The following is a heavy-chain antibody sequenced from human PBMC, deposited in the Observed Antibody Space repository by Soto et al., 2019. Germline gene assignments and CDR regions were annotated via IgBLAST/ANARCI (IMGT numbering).Heavy chain of an antibody. CDR2: ISGSGGST. D-gene: IGHD2-15*01. CDR3: AKVAVNCSGGSCYSGPYYFDY. Sequence: PGGSLRLSCAASGFTFSSYAMSWVRQAPGKGLEWVSAISGSGGSTYYADSVKGRFAISRDNSKNTLYLQMNSLRAEDTAVYYCAKVAVNCSGGSCYSGPYYFDYWGQGTLVTVSS. J-gene: IGHJ4*02. CDR1: GFTFSSYA. V-gene: IGHV3-23*01.